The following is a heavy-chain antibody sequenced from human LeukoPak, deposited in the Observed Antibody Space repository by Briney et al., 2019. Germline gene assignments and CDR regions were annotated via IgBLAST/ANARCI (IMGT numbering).Heavy chain of an antibody. J-gene: IGHJ6*02. D-gene: IGHD6-13*01. CDR3: ARDQYVYSSSWGDYYYGMDV. V-gene: IGHV4-59*01. CDR2: IYYSGST. Sequence: SETLSLTCTVSGGSISSYYWSWIRQPPGKGLEWIGYIYYSGSTNYNPSLKSRVTIAVDTSKNQFSLKLSSVTAADTAVYYCARDQYVYSSSWGDYYYGMDVWGQGTTVTVSS. CDR1: GGSISSYY.